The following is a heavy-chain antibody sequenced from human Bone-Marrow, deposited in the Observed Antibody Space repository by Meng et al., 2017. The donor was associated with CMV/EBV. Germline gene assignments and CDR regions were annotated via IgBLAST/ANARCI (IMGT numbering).Heavy chain of an antibody. V-gene: IGHV3-13*01. D-gene: IGHD6-13*01. CDR3: ARDSSSWTLISDFDY. CDR2: IGTAGDT. Sequence: GESLKISCAASGFTFSSYDMHWVRQATGKGLEWVSAIGTAGDTYYPGSVKGRFTISRENAKNSLYLQMNSLRAEDTAVYYCARDSSSWTLISDFDYWGQGTLVTVSS. CDR1: GFTFSSYD. J-gene: IGHJ4*02.